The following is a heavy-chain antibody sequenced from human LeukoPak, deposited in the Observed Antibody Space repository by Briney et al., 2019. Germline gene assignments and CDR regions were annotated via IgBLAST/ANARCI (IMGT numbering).Heavy chain of an antibody. V-gene: IGHV3-74*01. CDR1: GFTLSSYA. Sequence: GGSLRLSCAASGFTLSSYAMSWVRQAPGKGLVWVSRINSDGSRTTYADSVRGRFTISRDNAKNSLYLQMNSLRAEDTAVYFCAKSTRAVMAMMDVWGKGTTVTVSS. D-gene: IGHD3-16*01. CDR3: AKSTRAVMAMMDV. J-gene: IGHJ6*04. CDR2: INSDGSRT.